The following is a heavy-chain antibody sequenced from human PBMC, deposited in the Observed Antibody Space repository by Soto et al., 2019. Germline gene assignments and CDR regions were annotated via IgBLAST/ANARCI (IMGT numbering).Heavy chain of an antibody. D-gene: IGHD3-22*01. CDR3: ARDGPASLEVVIPKYNWFDP. CDR2: ISAYNGNT. V-gene: IGHV1-18*01. Sequence: GASVKVSCKASGYTFTSYGISWVRQAPGQGLEWMGWISAYNGNTNYAQKLQGRVTMTTDTSTSTAYMELRSLRSDDTAVYYCARDGPASLEVVIPKYNWFDPWGQGTLVTVSS. J-gene: IGHJ5*02. CDR1: GYTFTSYG.